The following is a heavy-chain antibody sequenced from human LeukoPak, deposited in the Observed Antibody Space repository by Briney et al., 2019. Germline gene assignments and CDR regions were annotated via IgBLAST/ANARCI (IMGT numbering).Heavy chain of an antibody. CDR2: INPNSGGT. Sequence: ASVKVSCEASVDTFIAAFMHGVRQAPGQGLEWMGWINPNSGGTNYAQKFQGRVTMTRDTSISTAYMELSRLRSDDTAVYYCAKIHRPSYYYDSSCCHSLDDWGQGTLVTVSS. D-gene: IGHD3-22*01. V-gene: IGHV1-2*02. J-gene: IGHJ4*02. CDR1: VDTFIAAF. CDR3: AKIHRPSYYYDSSCCHSLDD.